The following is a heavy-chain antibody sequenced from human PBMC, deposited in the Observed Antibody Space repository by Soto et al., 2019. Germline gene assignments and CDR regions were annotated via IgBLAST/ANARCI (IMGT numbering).Heavy chain of an antibody. CDR3: ARVGGFGATTIDY. D-gene: IGHD3-10*01. CDR1: GGSISSGDYY. V-gene: IGHV4-30-4*01. CDR2: IYYSGST. Sequence: QVPLQESGPGLVKPSQTLSLTCSVSGGSISSGDYYWSWIRQPPGKGLEWIGYIYYSGSTYYNPSLKSRVTISVDTSKNQFSVKLSSVTAADTAVYYCARVGGFGATTIDYWGQGTLVTVS. J-gene: IGHJ4*02.